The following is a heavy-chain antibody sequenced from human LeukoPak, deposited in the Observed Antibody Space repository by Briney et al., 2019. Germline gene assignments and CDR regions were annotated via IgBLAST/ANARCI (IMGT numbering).Heavy chain of an antibody. CDR2: IYYGGST. D-gene: IGHD2-15*01. CDR3: ARGGSGRVWFDP. J-gene: IGHJ5*02. Sequence: PSETLSLTCTVSGGSISSYYWSWIRQPPGKGLEWIGYIYYGGSTNYNPSLKSRVTISVDTSKNQFSLKLSSVTAADTAVYYCARGGSGRVWFDPWGQGTLVTVSS. CDR1: GGSISSYY. V-gene: IGHV4-59*01.